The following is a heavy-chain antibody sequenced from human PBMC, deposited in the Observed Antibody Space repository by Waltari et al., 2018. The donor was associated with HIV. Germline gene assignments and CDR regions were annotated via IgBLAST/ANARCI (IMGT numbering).Heavy chain of an antibody. CDR3: ARGTATPPPIVVVPAATYYYYGMDV. J-gene: IGHJ6*02. CDR1: GGSFSGYY. V-gene: IGHV4-34*01. Sequence: QVQLQQWGAGLLKPSATLSLTCAVYGGSFSGYYWSWIRHTPGTGLGWIWEINHSGSTNYTPSLKSRVTISVDTSKNQFSLKLSSVTAADTAVYYCARGTATPPPIVVVPAATYYYYGMDVWGQGTTVTVSS. CDR2: INHSGST. D-gene: IGHD2-2*01.